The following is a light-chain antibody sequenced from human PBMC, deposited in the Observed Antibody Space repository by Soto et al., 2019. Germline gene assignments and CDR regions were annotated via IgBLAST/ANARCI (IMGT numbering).Light chain of an antibody. CDR1: QPLNNN. Sequence: EIVMTQSPATLSVSPGDRATLSCRAGQPLNNNVAWYQHKPGQAPRLLMYDASTRATGISARFSGSGSGTEFTLTISSLQSEDFAVYYCQQYHNWPITFGQGTRLEIK. CDR2: DAS. J-gene: IGKJ5*01. CDR3: QQYHNWPIT. V-gene: IGKV3-15*01.